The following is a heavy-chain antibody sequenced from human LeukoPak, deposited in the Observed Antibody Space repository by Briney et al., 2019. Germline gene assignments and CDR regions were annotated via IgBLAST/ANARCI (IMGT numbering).Heavy chain of an antibody. Sequence: GASVKVSCKASGYTFTGYYMHWVRQAPGQGLEWMGWINPNSGGTNYAQKFQGRVTMTRDTSISTAYMELSRLRSDDTAVYYCASEYYYGSGSLDAFDIWGQGTMVTVSS. CDR3: ASEYYYGSGSLDAFDI. D-gene: IGHD3-10*01. J-gene: IGHJ3*02. V-gene: IGHV1-2*02. CDR1: GYTFTGYY. CDR2: INPNSGGT.